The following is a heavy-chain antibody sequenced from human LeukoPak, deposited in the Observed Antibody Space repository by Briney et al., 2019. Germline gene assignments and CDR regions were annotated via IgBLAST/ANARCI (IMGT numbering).Heavy chain of an antibody. D-gene: IGHD3-3*01. Sequence: ASVKVSCKASGYTFTGYYMHWVRQAPGQGLEWMGWINPNSGGTNYAQTFQGRVTMTRDTSISKAYMELSRLRSDDTAVYYCASLVTIFGVADNFDYWGQGTLVTVSS. V-gene: IGHV1-2*02. CDR3: ASLVTIFGVADNFDY. CDR2: INPNSGGT. CDR1: GYTFTGYY. J-gene: IGHJ4*02.